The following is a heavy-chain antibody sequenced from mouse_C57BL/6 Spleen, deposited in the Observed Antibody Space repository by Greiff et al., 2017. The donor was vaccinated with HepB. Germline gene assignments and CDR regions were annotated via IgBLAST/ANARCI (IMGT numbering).Heavy chain of an antibody. CDR2: IYPGDGDT. V-gene: IGHV1-82*01. J-gene: IGHJ4*01. CDR3: ARMGVVDYAMDY. Sequence: VRLMESGPELVKPGASVKISCKASGYAFSSSWMNWVKQRPGKGLEWIGRIYPGDGDTNYNGKFKGKATLTADKSSSTAYMQLSSLTSEDSAVYFCARMGVVDYAMDYWGQGTSVTVSS. D-gene: IGHD1-1*01. CDR1: GYAFSSSW.